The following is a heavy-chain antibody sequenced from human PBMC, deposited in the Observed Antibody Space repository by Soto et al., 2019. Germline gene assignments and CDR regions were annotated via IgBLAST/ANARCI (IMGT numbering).Heavy chain of an antibody. CDR3: AKARSSYDFWSGYPLDY. CDR2: ISGSGGST. V-gene: IGHV3-23*01. Sequence: GGSLRLSCAASGFTFSSCAMSWVRQAPGKGLEWVSAISGSGGSTYYADSVKGRFTISRDNSKNTLYLQMNSLRAEDTAVYYCAKARSSYDFWSGYPLDYWGQGTLVTVSS. D-gene: IGHD3-3*01. J-gene: IGHJ4*02. CDR1: GFTFSSCA.